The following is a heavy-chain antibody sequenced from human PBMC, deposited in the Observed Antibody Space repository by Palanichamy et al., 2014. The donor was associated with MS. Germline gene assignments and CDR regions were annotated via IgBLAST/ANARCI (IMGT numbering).Heavy chain of an antibody. J-gene: IGHJ2*01. V-gene: IGHV4-59*01. CDR2: VLQWEH. Sequence: QVQLQESGPRTGEAFGDPVPHLHRLWWLHQWLLLDLDPAAPREGTGVDWLYVLQWEHQLQPSLTSRVTISVDTSKNQFSLKLTSVTAADTAVYYCARDPSLFAGYFDLWGRGTLVTVSS. D-gene: IGHD3-16*01. CDR3: ARDPSLFAGYFDL. CDR1: WLHQWLL.